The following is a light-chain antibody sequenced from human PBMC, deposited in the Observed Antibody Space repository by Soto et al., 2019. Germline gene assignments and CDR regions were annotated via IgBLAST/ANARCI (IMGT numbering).Light chain of an antibody. CDR1: NIGSKS. J-gene: IGLJ1*01. V-gene: IGLV3-21*02. CDR3: QVWDSSSDHLWV. CDR2: DDS. Sequence: SYELTQPPSVSVAPGQTARITCGGTNIGSKSVHWYQQKPGQAPVLVVYDDSDRPSGIPERFSGSNSGNTATLTISRVEAGDEADYYCQVWDSSSDHLWVFGTGTKLTVL.